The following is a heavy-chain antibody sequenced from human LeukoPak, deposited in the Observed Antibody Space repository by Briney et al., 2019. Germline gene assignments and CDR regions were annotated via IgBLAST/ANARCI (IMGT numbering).Heavy chain of an antibody. V-gene: IGHV4-59*01. J-gene: IGHJ3*02. Sequence: SETLSLTCTVSGGSISSYYWSWIRQPPGKGLEWSGYIYYSGGTNYNPSLKSRVTISVDTSKNQFSLKLSSVTAADTAVYYCARAVRVGTTNAFDIWGQGTMVTVSS. CDR3: ARAVRVGTTNAFDI. D-gene: IGHD1-26*01. CDR2: IYYSGGT. CDR1: GGSISSYY.